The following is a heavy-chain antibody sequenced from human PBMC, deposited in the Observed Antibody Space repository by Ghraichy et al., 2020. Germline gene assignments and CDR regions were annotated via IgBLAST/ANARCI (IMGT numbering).Heavy chain of an antibody. Sequence: SETLSLTCTVSGGSISSSSYYWGWIRQPPGKGLEWIGSIYYSGSTYYNPSLKSRVTISVDTSKNQFSLKLSSVTAADTAVYYCARHFPPLPPVAGFDYWGQGTLVTVSS. CDR1: GGSISSSSYY. J-gene: IGHJ4*02. V-gene: IGHV4-39*01. D-gene: IGHD6-19*01. CDR2: IYYSGST. CDR3: ARHFPPLPPVAGFDY.